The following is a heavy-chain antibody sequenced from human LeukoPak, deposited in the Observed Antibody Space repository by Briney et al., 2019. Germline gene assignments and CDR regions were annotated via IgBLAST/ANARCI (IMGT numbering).Heavy chain of an antibody. J-gene: IGHJ5*02. CDR3: ARVGDYGGKGNWFDP. CDR1: GGSFTKHQ. D-gene: IGHD4-23*01. V-gene: IGHV4-34*01. Sequence: PSETLSLTCAVYGGSFTKHQWSWIRQPPGKGLEWIGAINDGGSTNYNPSLKSRVTISVDTSKNQFSLKLSSVTAADTAVYYCARVGDYGGKGNWFDPWGQGTLVTVSS. CDR2: INDGGST.